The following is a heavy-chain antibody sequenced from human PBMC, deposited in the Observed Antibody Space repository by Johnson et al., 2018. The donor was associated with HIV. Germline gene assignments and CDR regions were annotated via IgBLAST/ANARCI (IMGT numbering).Heavy chain of an antibody. D-gene: IGHD3-22*01. V-gene: IGHV3-7*05. CDR2: IKQDGSEK. Sequence: EVQLVESGGGLVQPGGSLRLSCAASGFTFSSYWMSWVRQAPGKGLEWVANIKQDGSEKYYVDSVKGRFTISRDNAKNSLYLQMNSLRAEDTAVYYCARESDSSGYYSDAFDIWGQGTMVTVSS. CDR3: ARESDSSGYYSDAFDI. CDR1: GFTFSSYW. J-gene: IGHJ3*02.